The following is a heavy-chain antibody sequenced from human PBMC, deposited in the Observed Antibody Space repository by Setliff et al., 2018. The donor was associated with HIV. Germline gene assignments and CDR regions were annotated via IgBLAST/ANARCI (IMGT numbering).Heavy chain of an antibody. CDR3: ARDDRCSGDTCYYY. D-gene: IGHD2-15*01. CDR2: IYIDGTP. Sequence: SETLSLTCTVSGGYMSGYYWSWIRQPPGKGLEWIGYIYIDGTPNYNPSLKSRVTISVDTSKNQFSLRLSSVTAADTAVYYCARDDRCSGDTCYYYWGQGALVTVSS. J-gene: IGHJ4*02. V-gene: IGHV4-4*08. CDR1: GGYMSGYY.